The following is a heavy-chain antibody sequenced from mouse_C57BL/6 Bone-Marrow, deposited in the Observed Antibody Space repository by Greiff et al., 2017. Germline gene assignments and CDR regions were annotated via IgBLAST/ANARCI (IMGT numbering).Heavy chain of an antibody. J-gene: IGHJ4*01. V-gene: IGHV1-50*01. CDR2: IDPSDSYT. CDR3: ARDYDVNYYAMDY. D-gene: IGHD2-4*01. Sequence: WVKQRPGQGLEWIGEIDPSDSYTNYNQKFKGKATLTVDTSSSTAYMQLSSLTSEDSAVYYCARDYDVNYYAMDYCGQGTSVTVSS.